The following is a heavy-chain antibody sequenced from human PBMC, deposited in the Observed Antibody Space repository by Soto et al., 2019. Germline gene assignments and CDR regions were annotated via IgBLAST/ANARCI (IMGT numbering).Heavy chain of an antibody. V-gene: IGHV3-7*01. CDR2: IKEDGNEK. Sequence: PGGSLRLSCAASGFTFSTYWMSWVRQAPGKGLEWVANIKEDGNEKYYVDSVKGRFTISRDNAEKSLYLQMNSLRAEDTAIYYCARTKGAVAFDIWGQGTMVTVSS. CDR1: GFTFSTYW. D-gene: IGHD3-16*01. J-gene: IGHJ3*02. CDR3: ARTKGAVAFDI.